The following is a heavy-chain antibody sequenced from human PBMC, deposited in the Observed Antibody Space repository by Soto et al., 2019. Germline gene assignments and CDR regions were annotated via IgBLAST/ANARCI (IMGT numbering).Heavy chain of an antibody. CDR1: GFTFEDYT. V-gene: IGHV3-43*01. Sequence: PGGSLRLSCAASGFTFEDYTMHWVRQAPGKGLELVSLISWDGGSTYYADSVKGRLTISRDNSKNSLYLQMNSLRTEDTALYYCAKEGIWLPSLPDYWGQGTLVTVS. CDR3: AKEGIWLPSLPDY. D-gene: IGHD5-12*01. CDR2: ISWDGGST. J-gene: IGHJ4*02.